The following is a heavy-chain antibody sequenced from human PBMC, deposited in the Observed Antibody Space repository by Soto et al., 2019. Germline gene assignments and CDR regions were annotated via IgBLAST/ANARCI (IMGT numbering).Heavy chain of an antibody. CDR1: GFTFDDYA. J-gene: IGHJ6*02. D-gene: IGHD3-22*01. Sequence: GGSLRLSCAASGFTFDDYAMHWVRQAPGKGLEWVSGISWNSGSIGYADSVKGRFTISRDNAKNSLYLQMNSLRAEDTALYYCAKDKKRLSYYYCYGMDVWGQGTTVTVSS. CDR3: AKDKKRLSYYYCYGMDV. CDR2: ISWNSGSI. V-gene: IGHV3-9*01.